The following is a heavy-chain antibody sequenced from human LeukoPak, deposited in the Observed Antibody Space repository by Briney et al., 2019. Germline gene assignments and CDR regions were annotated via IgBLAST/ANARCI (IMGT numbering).Heavy chain of an antibody. CDR1: GGSFSGYY. CDR2: INHSGGT. V-gene: IGHV4-34*01. D-gene: IGHD3-10*01. CDR3: ARVNGEVDAFDI. Sequence: KPAETLSLTCAVCGGSFSGYYWSWIRQPPGKGLEWIGEINHSGGTNYNPSLKSRVTISVDTCKNQFSLKLRYVTAADTGVYDSARVNGEVDAFDIWGQGTMVTVYS. J-gene: IGHJ3*02.